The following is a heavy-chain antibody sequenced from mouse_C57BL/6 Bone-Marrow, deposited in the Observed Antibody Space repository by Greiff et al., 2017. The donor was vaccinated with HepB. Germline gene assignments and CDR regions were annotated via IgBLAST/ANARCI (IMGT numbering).Heavy chain of an antibody. D-gene: IGHD1-1*01. J-gene: IGHJ1*03. CDR3: ARTGSSYGWYFDV. V-gene: IGHV5-17*01. CDR1: GFTFSDYG. Sequence: VQLKESGGGLVKPGGSLKLSCAASGFTFSDYGMHWVRQAPEKGLEWVAYISSGSSTIYYADTVKGRFTISRDNAKNTLFLQMTSLRSEDTAMYYCARTGSSYGWYFDVWGTGTTVTVSS. CDR2: ISSGSSTI.